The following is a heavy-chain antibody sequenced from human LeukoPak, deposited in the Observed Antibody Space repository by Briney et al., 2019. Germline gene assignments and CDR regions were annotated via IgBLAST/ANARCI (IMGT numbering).Heavy chain of an antibody. J-gene: IGHJ3*02. CDR1: GVTFSSYA. V-gene: IGHV1-69*06. CDR2: IIPIFGTA. D-gene: IGHD2-15*01. CDR3: ATKEVVVAATRKVGAFDI. Sequence: SVKVSCKASGVTFSSYAISWVRQAPGQGLEWMGGIIPIFGTANYAQKFQGRVTITADKSTSTAYMELSSLRSEDTAVYYCATKEVVVAATRKVGAFDIWGQGTMVTVS.